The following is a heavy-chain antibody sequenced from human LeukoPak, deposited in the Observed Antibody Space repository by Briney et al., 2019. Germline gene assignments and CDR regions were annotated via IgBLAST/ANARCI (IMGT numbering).Heavy chain of an antibody. CDR1: GYTFTSYD. J-gene: IGHJ6*03. D-gene: IGHD7-27*01. Sequence: ASVKVSCKASGYTFTSYDINWVRQATGQGLEWMGWMNPNGGNTGYAQKFQGRVTITRNTSISTAYMELSSLRSEDTAVYYCARTGDRDYYYYMDVWGKGTTVTVSS. CDR3: ARTGDRDYYYYMDV. CDR2: MNPNGGNT. V-gene: IGHV1-8*03.